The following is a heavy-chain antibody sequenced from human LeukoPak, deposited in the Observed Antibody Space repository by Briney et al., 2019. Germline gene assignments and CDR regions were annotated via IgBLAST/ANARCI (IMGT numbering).Heavy chain of an antibody. Sequence: ASVKVSCKASGYTFTSYDINWVRQAPGQGLEWMGWMNPNSGNTGYAQKFQGRVTMTRNTSISTAYMELSSLRSEDTAVYYCARYGLVTNDAFDIWGQGTMVTVSS. CDR2: MNPNSGNT. CDR3: ARYGLVTNDAFDI. V-gene: IGHV1-8*01. D-gene: IGHD2-21*02. J-gene: IGHJ3*02. CDR1: GYTFTSYD.